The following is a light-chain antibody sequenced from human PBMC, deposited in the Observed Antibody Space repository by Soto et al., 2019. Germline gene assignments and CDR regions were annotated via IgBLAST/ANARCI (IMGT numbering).Light chain of an antibody. CDR2: GNS. CDR1: SSNIGAGYD. V-gene: IGLV1-40*01. Sequence: QSVLTQPPSVSGAPGQRVTISCTGSSSNIGAGYDVHWYQQLPGTAPKLLIYGNSNRPSGVPDRFSGSKSGTSAFLAITGLQAEDEADYYCQSYDSSLSGLFGGGTKLTVL. J-gene: IGLJ2*01. CDR3: QSYDSSLSGL.